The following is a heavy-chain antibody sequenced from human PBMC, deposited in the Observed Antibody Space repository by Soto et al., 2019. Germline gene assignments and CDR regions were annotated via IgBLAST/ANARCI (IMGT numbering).Heavy chain of an antibody. CDR3: ARVGRPQHLLTGFDN. Sequence: QVQLVESGGGGVQPGWSLRLSCVTSGFTFSDYAMHWVRQAPGKGLEWVAVIRPDGSNRYYADSVKGRFTISRDISKNTLYLQMSSLRADDTAVYFCARVGRPQHLLTGFDNWGQGTLVTVSS. CDR1: GFTFSDYA. D-gene: IGHD3-16*01. J-gene: IGHJ5*02. V-gene: IGHV3-33*01. CDR2: IRPDGSNR.